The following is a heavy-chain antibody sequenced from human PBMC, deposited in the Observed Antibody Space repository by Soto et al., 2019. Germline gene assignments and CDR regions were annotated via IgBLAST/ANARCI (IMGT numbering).Heavy chain of an antibody. V-gene: IGHV5-51*01. CDR3: ARHGGVGATWYYYGMDV. J-gene: IGHJ6*02. CDR2: IYPGDSDT. D-gene: IGHD1-26*01. CDR1: GGTFSSYA. Sequence: ASVKVSCKASGGTFSSYAISWVRQAPGQGLEWMGIIYPGDSDTRYSPSFQGQVTISADKSISTAYLQWCSLKASDTAMYYCARHGGVGATWYYYGMDVWGQGTTVTVSS.